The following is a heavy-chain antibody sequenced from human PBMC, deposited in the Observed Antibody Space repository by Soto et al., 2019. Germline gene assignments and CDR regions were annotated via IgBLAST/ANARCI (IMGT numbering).Heavy chain of an antibody. J-gene: IGHJ3*02. D-gene: IGHD3-22*01. CDR1: GFTFSSYA. CDR3: AKDGGGYDSSGYYFFNAFDI. V-gene: IGHV3-23*01. CDR2: ISGSGGST. Sequence: GGSLRLSCAASGFTFSSYAMSWVRQAPGKGLEWVSAISGSGGSTYYADSVKGRFTISRDNSKNTLYLQMNSLRAEDTAVYYCAKDGGGYDSSGYYFFNAFDIWGQGTMVTVSS.